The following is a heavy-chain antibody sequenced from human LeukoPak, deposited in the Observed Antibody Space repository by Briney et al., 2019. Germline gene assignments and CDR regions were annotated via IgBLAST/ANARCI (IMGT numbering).Heavy chain of an antibody. CDR3: VTFYETY. Sequence: GRSLRLSCAASGTYCMHWVRQAPGKGLVWVSHINSDGSWTGYADSVKGRFTISKDNAKNTVSLQMNNLRAEDTAVYYCVTFYETYWGRGTLVTVSS. D-gene: IGHD2/OR15-2a*01. CDR1: GTYC. J-gene: IGHJ4*02. V-gene: IGHV3-74*01. CDR2: INSDGSWT.